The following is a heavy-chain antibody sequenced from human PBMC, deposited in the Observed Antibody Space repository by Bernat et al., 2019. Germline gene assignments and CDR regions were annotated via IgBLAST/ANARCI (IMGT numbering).Heavy chain of an antibody. J-gene: IGHJ4*02. Sequence: QVQLVESGGGVVQPGRSLRLSCSASGVTFSSHAMHWVRQAPGKGLEWVAVISYDGSNKYYADSVKGRFTISRDNSKNTLYLQMNSLRAEDTAVYYCAKGDGDYVCHYWGQGTLVTVSS. CDR2: ISYDGSNK. D-gene: IGHD4-17*01. V-gene: IGHV3-30*04. CDR3: AKGDGDYVCHY. CDR1: GVTFSSHA.